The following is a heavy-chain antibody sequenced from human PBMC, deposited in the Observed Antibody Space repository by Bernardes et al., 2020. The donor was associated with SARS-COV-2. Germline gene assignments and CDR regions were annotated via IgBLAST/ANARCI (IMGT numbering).Heavy chain of an antibody. D-gene: IGHD2-2*01. CDR2: ISSSSSYI. Sequence: GGSLRLSCAASGFTFSSYSMNWVRQAPGKGLEWVSSISSSSSYIYYADSVKGRFTISRDNAKNSLYLQMNSLRAEDTAVYYCASLPAAESMGHYYGMDVWGQGTTVTVSS. V-gene: IGHV3-21*01. J-gene: IGHJ6*02. CDR1: GFTFSSYS. CDR3: ASLPAAESMGHYYGMDV.